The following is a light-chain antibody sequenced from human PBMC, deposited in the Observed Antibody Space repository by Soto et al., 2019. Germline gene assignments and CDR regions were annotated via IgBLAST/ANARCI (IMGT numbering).Light chain of an antibody. J-gene: IGKJ2*01. CDR1: QSVSSSY. Sequence: EIVLTQSPGTLSLSPGERATLSCRASQSVSSSYLAWYQQKPGQAPRLLIYGASSRATGIPDRFSGSGSGTDFTLTISRLEPEDCAVYYCQQYDRSPRTFGQGTKLEIK. CDR2: GAS. CDR3: QQYDRSPRT. V-gene: IGKV3-20*01.